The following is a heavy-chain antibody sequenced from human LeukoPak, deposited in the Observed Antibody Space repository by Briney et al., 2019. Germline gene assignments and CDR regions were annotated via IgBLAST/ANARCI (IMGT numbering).Heavy chain of an antibody. CDR3: ARPLLRGSSYGSKFGCFAP. V-gene: IGHV1-46*01. J-gene: IGHJ5*02. Sequence: ASVKVSCKASGYTFTSYYMHWVRQAPGQGLEWMGIINPSGGSTSYAQKFPGRVTMTRDTSTSTVYMELSSLRSEDTAVYYCARPLLRGSSYGSKFGCFAPGGRETLFPVSS. CDR2: INPSGGST. D-gene: IGHD5-18*01. CDR1: GYTFTSYY.